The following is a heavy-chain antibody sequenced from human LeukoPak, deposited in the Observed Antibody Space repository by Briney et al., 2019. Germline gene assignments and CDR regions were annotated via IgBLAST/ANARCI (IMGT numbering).Heavy chain of an antibody. D-gene: IGHD3-22*01. CDR3: ARGHTTINMMVVIFTSANYYLDY. Sequence: SETLSLTCTVSGDSINYYYWNWIRQSPGKGLEWIGYIYYSGSTSYSPSLNGRVTISVDTSKSQFSLKLKSVTAADTAVYYCARGHTTINMMVVIFTSANYYLDYWGQGTRVTVSS. CDR2: IYYSGST. J-gene: IGHJ4*02. CDR1: GDSINYYY. V-gene: IGHV4-59*12.